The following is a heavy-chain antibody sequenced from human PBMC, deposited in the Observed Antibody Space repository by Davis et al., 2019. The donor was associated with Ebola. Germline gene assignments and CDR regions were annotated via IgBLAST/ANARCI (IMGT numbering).Heavy chain of an antibody. CDR3: ARDKVVVVAATVIYYYGMDV. D-gene: IGHD2-15*01. Sequence: AASVKVSCKASGYTFTSYYMHWVRQAPGQGLEWMGIINPSGGSTSYAQKFQGRVTMTRDTSTSTVYMELSSLRSEDTAVYYCARDKVVVVAATVIYYYGMDVWGQGTTVTVSS. J-gene: IGHJ6*02. CDR1: GYTFTSYY. V-gene: IGHV1-46*01. CDR2: INPSGGST.